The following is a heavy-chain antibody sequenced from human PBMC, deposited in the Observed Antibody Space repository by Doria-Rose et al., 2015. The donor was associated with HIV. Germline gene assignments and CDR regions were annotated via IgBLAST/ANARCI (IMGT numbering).Heavy chain of an antibody. D-gene: IGHD3-3*01. CDR2: ISWDSGAK. CDR3: AKAPIIGPKYYFYMDV. J-gene: IGHJ6*03. Sequence: VQLVQSGGGLVQPGRSLRLSCVGSGFSFESYAMHWVRLAPGTGLEWVAGISWDSGAKGNADSVEGRFTISRGSAKKSVYLEMRSLRPEDTAFYYCAKAPIIGPKYYFYMDVWGKGTSVTVSS. CDR1: GFSFESYA. V-gene: IGHV3-9*01.